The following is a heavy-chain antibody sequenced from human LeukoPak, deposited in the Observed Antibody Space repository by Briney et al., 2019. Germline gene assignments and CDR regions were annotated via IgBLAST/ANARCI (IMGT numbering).Heavy chain of an antibody. CDR3: AKDDPILLGEPLDY. CDR1: GFTFSSYG. J-gene: IGHJ4*02. V-gene: IGHV3-30*18. Sequence: QSGGSLRLSCAASGFTFSSYGMHWVRQAPGKGLEWVAVISYDGNNKYYADSVKGRFTISRDNSKNTLYLQMNSLRAEDTAVYYCAKDDPILLGEPLDYWGQGTLVTVSS. D-gene: IGHD3-16*01. CDR2: ISYDGNNK.